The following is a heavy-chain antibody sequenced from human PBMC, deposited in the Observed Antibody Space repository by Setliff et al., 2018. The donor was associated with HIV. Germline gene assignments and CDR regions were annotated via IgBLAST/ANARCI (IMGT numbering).Heavy chain of an antibody. J-gene: IGHJ4*02. CDR3: ATAKEVWLAEGGFDY. CDR1: GGTFSSYA. D-gene: IGHD6-19*01. Sequence: ASVKVSCKAAGGTFSSYAISWVRQAPGQGLEWMGGISPILGTANYAQKFQGRVTMTEDTSADTAYMELSSLRSEDTAVYYCATAKEVWLAEGGFDYWGQGTRVTVSS. V-gene: IGHV1-69*10. CDR2: ISPILGTA.